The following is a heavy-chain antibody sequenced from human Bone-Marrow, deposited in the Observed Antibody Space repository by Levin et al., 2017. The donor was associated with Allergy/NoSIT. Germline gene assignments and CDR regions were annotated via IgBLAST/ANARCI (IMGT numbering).Heavy chain of an antibody. CDR3: ARARANYASGSFPLDY. CDR1: GYDFNRYG. V-gene: IGHV1-18*01. CDR2: ISAYNGNT. D-gene: IGHD3-10*01. Sequence: GGSLRLSCEASGYDFNRYGITWVRQAPGQGLEWMGWISAYNGNTEYAQKFQGRVTMTTDTSTSTAYMELRSLTSDDTAVYYCARARANYASGSFPLDYWGQGTLVTVSS. J-gene: IGHJ4*02.